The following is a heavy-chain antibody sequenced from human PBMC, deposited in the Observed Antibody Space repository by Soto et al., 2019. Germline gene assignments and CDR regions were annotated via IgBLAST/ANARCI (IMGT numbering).Heavy chain of an antibody. Sequence: SETLSLTCAVSGGSISSSNWWSWVRQPPGKGLEWIGEIYHSGSTNYNPSLKSRVTISVDKSKNQFSLKLSSVTAADTAVYYCARDFTYYGSGSYSAAGYYGMDVWGQGTTVTVSS. CDR1: GGSISSSNW. J-gene: IGHJ6*02. CDR2: IYHSGST. D-gene: IGHD3-10*01. CDR3: ARDFTYYGSGSYSAAGYYGMDV. V-gene: IGHV4-4*02.